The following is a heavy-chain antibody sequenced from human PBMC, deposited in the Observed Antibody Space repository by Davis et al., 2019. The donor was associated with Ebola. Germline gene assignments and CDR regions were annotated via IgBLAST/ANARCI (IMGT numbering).Heavy chain of an antibody. D-gene: IGHD1-26*01. Sequence: GGSLRLSCAASGFTFNEYAMSWVRQAPGKGLEWVSAISPTNGRTYYADSVKGRFTISRDNSKNTLSLQMDSLRVEDTGIYYCAKDHYSGSSPWGFDSWGQGTLVTVSS. CDR2: ISPTNGRT. J-gene: IGHJ4*02. V-gene: IGHV3-23*01. CDR3: AKDHYSGSSPWGFDS. CDR1: GFTFNEYA.